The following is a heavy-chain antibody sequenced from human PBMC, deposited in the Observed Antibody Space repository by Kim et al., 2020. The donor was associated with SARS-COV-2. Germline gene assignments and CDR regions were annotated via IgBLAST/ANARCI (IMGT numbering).Heavy chain of an antibody. D-gene: IGHD4-17*01. V-gene: IGHV3-49*03. CDR3: TRHGEGDRFDY. CDR1: GFTFGDYA. Sequence: GGSLRLSCTASGFTFGDYAMSWFRQAPGRGLEWVGFIRSKAYGGTTKYAASVKGRFTISRDDSKSIAYLQMNSLKTEDTAVYYCTRHGEGDRFDYWGQGTLVTVSS. J-gene: IGHJ4*02. CDR2: IRSKAYGGTT.